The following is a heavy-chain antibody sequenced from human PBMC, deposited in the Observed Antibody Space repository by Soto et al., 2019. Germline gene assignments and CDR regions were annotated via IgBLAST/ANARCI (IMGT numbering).Heavy chain of an antibody. CDR2: ISRGSAYI. V-gene: IGHV3-21*01. Sequence: EVQLVESGGGLVKPGGSLRLSCAASGVTFSSYSMNWVRQAPGKGLEWVSSISRGSAYIFYADSVKGRFTISRDNAKTSLFLQMNSLTAEDTAVYDGARSPVGDDFNVLGQGTVVTVSS. CDR1: GVTFSSYS. CDR3: ARSPVGDDFNV. J-gene: IGHJ3*01.